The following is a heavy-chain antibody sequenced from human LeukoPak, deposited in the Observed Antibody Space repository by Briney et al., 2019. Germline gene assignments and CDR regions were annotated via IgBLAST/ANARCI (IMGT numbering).Heavy chain of an antibody. CDR2: IYYSGST. CDR1: VSSISRNH. V-gene: IGHV4-59*01. D-gene: IGHD3-3*01. CDR3: ARGRFLDAFDI. Sequence: SETLSLTYTVSVSSISRNHWSWIRQPPRKGREWIGYIYYSGSTKYKPSLKSRVTISVDTSKNQFSLKLSSVTAADTAVYYCARGRFLDAFDIWGQGTMVTVSS. J-gene: IGHJ3*02.